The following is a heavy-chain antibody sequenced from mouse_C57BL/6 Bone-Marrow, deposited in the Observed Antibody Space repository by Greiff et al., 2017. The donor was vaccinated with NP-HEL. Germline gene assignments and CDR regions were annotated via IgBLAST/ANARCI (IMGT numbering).Heavy chain of an antibody. V-gene: IGHV1-50*01. Sequence: VKLQQPGAELVKPGASVKLSCKASGYTFTTYWMQWVKPRPGQGLEWIGEIDPSDSYTNSNQKFKGKATLTVDTSSSTANMQLSSLTSEDSAVYYCARKAYYGRSYEFAYWGQGTLVTVSA. CDR1: GYTFTTYW. J-gene: IGHJ3*01. D-gene: IGHD1-1*01. CDR3: ARKAYYGRSYEFAY. CDR2: IDPSDSYT.